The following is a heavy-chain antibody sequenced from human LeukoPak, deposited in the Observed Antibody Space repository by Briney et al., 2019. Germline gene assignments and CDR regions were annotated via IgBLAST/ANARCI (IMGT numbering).Heavy chain of an antibody. D-gene: IGHD6-13*01. CDR3: TSGTWGPLDLYSSSWFDY. J-gene: IGHJ4*02. CDR2: IKSKTDGGTT. CDR1: GFTFSNAW. Sequence: PGGSLRLSCAASGFTFSNAWMSWVRQAPGKGLEWVGRIKSKTDGGTTDYAAPVKGRFTISRDDSKNTLYLQMNSLKTEDTAVYYCTSGTWGPLDLYSSSWFDYWGQGTLVTVSS. V-gene: IGHV3-15*01.